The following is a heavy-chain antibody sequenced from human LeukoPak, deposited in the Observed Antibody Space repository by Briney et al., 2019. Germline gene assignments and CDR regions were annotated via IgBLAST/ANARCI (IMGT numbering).Heavy chain of an antibody. J-gene: IGHJ4*02. CDR1: GGSISSYY. CDR2: IYYSGST. CDR3: ARGGRYYDFWSGSKTYYFDY. Sequence: PSETLSLTCTVSGGSISSYYWSWIRQPPGKGLEWIGYIYYSGSTNYNPSLKSRVTISVDTSKNQFSLKLSSVTAADTAVYYCARGGRYYDFWSGSKTYYFDYWGQGTLVTVSS. V-gene: IGHV4-59*12. D-gene: IGHD3-3*01.